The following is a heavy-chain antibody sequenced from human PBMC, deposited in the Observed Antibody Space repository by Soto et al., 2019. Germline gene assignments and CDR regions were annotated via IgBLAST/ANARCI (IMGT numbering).Heavy chain of an antibody. CDR1: GGTFSTYV. CDR2: IITVFATT. Sequence: QVQLVQSGAEVKKPGSSVKVSCKASGGTFSTYVISWVRQAPGQGLEWMGGIITVFATTNYAQKLQGRVTITADESTRTGYMELNSLRSDDTAVYYCARGRIAGAATDFYYYGMDVWGQGTSVPVSS. V-gene: IGHV1-69*12. J-gene: IGHJ6*02. D-gene: IGHD1-26*01. CDR3: ARGRIAGAATDFYYYGMDV.